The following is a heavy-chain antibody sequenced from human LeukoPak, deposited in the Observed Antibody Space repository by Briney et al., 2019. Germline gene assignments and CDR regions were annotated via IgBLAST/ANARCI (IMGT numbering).Heavy chain of an antibody. CDR3: ARARSSWAKVLDY. V-gene: IGHV1-2*02. CDR1: GYTFTGYY. CDR2: INPNSGGT. J-gene: IGHJ4*02. Sequence: ASVKVSCKAPGYTFTGYYMHWVRQAPGQGLEWMGWINPNSGGTNYAQKFQGRVTMTRDTSISTAYMELSRLRSDDTAVYYCARARSSWAKVLDYWGQGTLVTVSS. D-gene: IGHD6-13*01.